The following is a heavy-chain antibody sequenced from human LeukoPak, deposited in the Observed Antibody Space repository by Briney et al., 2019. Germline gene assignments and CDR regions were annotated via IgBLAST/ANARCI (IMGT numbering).Heavy chain of an antibody. J-gene: IGHJ5*02. CDR3: ARAPYGSGSYYKIPNWFDP. Sequence: SETLSLTCTVSGGSISSGSYYWNWIRQPPGKGLEWIGYIYYSGSTNYNPSLKSRVTISVDTSKNQFSLKLSSVTAADTAVYYCARAPYGSGSYYKIPNWFDPWGQGTLVTVSS. CDR1: GGSISSGSYY. V-gene: IGHV4-61*01. D-gene: IGHD3-10*01. CDR2: IYYSGST.